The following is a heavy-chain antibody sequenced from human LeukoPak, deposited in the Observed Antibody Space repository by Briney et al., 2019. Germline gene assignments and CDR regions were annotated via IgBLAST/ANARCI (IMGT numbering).Heavy chain of an antibody. D-gene: IGHD3-10*01. J-gene: IGHJ4*02. Sequence: GGSLRLSCAASGFTFSSYAMSWVRQAPGKGLEWVSVIYRDGSTYYADSVKGRFTISRDNSKNTLYLQMNSLRAEDTAVYYCARDTYGKNYFDYWGRGTLVTVSS. CDR1: GFTFSSYA. CDR3: ARDTYGKNYFDY. CDR2: IYRDGST. V-gene: IGHV3-53*01.